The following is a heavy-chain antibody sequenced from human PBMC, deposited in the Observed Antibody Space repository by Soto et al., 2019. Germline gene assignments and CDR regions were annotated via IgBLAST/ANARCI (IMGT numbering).Heavy chain of an antibody. V-gene: IGHV1-69*01. CDR3: ARGETYLGV. D-gene: IGHD3-16*01. CDR2: IIPIFSSR. CDR1: RDTFNKYA. J-gene: IGHJ6*02. Sequence: QVQLVQCGAEVKKPGSSVKVSCKTSRDTFNKYAFNWVRQAPGQGIEWMGWIIPIFSSRNYAEKFQGRVTITADDSTSTAYMELRSLRFEDTAVYYCARGETYLGVWGQGTTVTVSS.